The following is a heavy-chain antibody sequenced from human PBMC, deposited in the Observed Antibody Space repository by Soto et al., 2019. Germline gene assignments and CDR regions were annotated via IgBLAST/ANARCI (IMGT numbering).Heavy chain of an antibody. CDR1: GFTVSSNY. CDR2: IYSGGST. D-gene: IGHD3-10*01. V-gene: IGHV3-53*01. Sequence: PGGSLRLSCAASGFTVSSNYMSWVRQAPGKGLEWVSVIYSGGSTYYADSVKGRFTISRDNSKNTLYLQMNSLRAEDTAVYYCARDMVGGYYGSGGWNYWGQGTLVTVSS. J-gene: IGHJ4*02. CDR3: ARDMVGGYYGSGGWNY.